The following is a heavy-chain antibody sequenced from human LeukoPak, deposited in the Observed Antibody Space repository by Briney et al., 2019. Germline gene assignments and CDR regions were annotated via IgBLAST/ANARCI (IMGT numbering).Heavy chain of an antibody. V-gene: IGHV4-61*08. J-gene: IGHJ5*02. Sequence: SETLSLTCTVSGGSISSGGYYWTWIRQPPGKGLEWIGYINNIGNTNYNPPLKSRVTISVDTSKNQFSLKLSSVTAADTAVYYCASFSWGSGTYTHEGIWSWFDPWGQGTLVTVSS. CDR1: GGSISSGGYY. D-gene: IGHD3-10*01. CDR2: INNIGNT. CDR3: ASFSWGSGTYTHEGIWSWFDP.